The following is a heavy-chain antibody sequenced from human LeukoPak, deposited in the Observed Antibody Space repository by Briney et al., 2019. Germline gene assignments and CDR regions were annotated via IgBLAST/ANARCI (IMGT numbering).Heavy chain of an antibody. CDR2: IWYDGTNK. Sequence: GGSLRLSCVASGFTFSSYGMHWVRQAPGKGLEWVAVIWYDGTNKYYADSVKGRFTISRDNSKNTLYLQMNSLRAEDTAVYYCARDHYGGYAYSDYWGQGALVIVSS. CDR3: ARDHYGGYAYSDY. D-gene: IGHD5-12*01. V-gene: IGHV3-33*01. J-gene: IGHJ4*02. CDR1: GFTFSSYG.